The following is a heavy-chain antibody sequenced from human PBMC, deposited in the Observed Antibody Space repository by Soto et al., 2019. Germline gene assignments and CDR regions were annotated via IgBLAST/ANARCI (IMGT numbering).Heavy chain of an antibody. CDR1: GDSVSSNSAA. CDR2: TYYRSKWYN. CDR3: AREGENIVLMVYATVGWFDP. D-gene: IGHD2-8*01. J-gene: IGHJ5*02. Sequence: SQTLSLTCAISGDSVSSNSAAWNWIRQYPSRGLEWLGRTYYRSKWYNDYAVSVKSRITINPDTSKNQFSLQLNSVTPEDTAVYYCAREGENIVLMVYATVGWFDPWGQGTLVTVSS. V-gene: IGHV6-1*01.